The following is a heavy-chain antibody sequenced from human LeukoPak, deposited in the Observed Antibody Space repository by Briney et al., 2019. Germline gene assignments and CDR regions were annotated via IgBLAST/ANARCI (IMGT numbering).Heavy chain of an antibody. CDR1: GFTFTSYS. CDR3: AKVNGYSSGWYDY. V-gene: IGHV3-48*04. D-gene: IGHD6-19*01. CDR2: ISVSSSTI. Sequence: GGSLRLSCAASGFTFTSYSMNWVRQAPGKGLEWVSHISVSSSTIYYADSVKGRFTISRDNAKNSLYLQMNSLRAEDTALYYCAKVNGYSSGWYDYWGQGTLVTVSS. J-gene: IGHJ4*02.